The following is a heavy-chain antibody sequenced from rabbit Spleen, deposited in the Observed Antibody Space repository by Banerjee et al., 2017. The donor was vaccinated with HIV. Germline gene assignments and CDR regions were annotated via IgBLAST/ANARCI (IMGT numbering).Heavy chain of an antibody. J-gene: IGHJ6*01. CDR1: GFSFSSNW. V-gene: IGHV1S45*01. CDR3: ARDTSSSFPSYGMDL. Sequence: LEESGGGLVKPGGTLTLTCTVSGFSFSSNWICWVRQAPGKGLEWIACIDTNDGDTDYANWPKGRFTISKTSSTTVTLQMTSLTAADTATYFCARDTSSSFPSYGMDLWGPGTLVTVS. D-gene: IGHD1-1*01. CDR2: IDTNDGDT.